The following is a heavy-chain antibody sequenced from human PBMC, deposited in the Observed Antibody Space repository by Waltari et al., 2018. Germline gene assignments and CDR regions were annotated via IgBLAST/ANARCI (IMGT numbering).Heavy chain of an antibody. V-gene: IGHV3-23*01. J-gene: IGHJ4*02. D-gene: IGHD2-15*01. CDR2: ISNSGGGT. CDR3: ATKLLGY. Sequence: EVQLLESGGGFIQPGGSLRLSCAASGFTFSNFPMSWVRQPPGKGLEWVSSISNSGGGTYYADSVRGRFTISRDNSKNTLYLQMDSLRAEDTALYYCATKLLGYWGQGTLVTVPS. CDR1: GFTFSNFP.